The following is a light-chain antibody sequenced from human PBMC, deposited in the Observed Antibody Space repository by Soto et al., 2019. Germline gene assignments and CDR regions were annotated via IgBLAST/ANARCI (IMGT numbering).Light chain of an antibody. J-gene: IGKJ1*01. CDR2: DAS. Sequence: EIVLTQSPATLSLSPGEGATLSCRASQSVSSYLAWYQQKPGQAPRLLIYDASNSAPRFPARFSCSVSGTDFTLLISSLEPEDFAVYYCQQRSHSPVTFCLGTKV. CDR1: QSVSSY. CDR3: QQRSHSPVT. V-gene: IGKV3-11*01.